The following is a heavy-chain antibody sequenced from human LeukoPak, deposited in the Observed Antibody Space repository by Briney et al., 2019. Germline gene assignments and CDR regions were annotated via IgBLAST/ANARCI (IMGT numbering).Heavy chain of an antibody. Sequence: GGSLRLSCAASGFTFSSYWMSWVRQAPGKGLEWVANIKQDGSEKYYADSVKGRFTISRDNSKNTLYLQMNSLRAEDTAVYYCAKAGEGGIVDYWGQGTLVTVSS. CDR3: AKAGEGGIVDY. CDR2: IKQDGSEK. J-gene: IGHJ4*02. D-gene: IGHD3-16*01. V-gene: IGHV3-7*01. CDR1: GFTFSSYW.